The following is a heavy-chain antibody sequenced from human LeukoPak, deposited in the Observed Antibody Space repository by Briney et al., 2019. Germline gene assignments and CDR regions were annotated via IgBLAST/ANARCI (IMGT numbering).Heavy chain of an antibody. CDR3: ASSKNYYDSRGLDY. D-gene: IGHD3-22*01. CDR2: ISAYNGST. J-gene: IGHJ4*02. CDR1: GYSFTSYG. Sequence: ASVKVSCKASGYSFTSYGINWVRQAPGQGLEWMGWISAYNGSTNYAQKLQGRVTMTSDTSTSTAYMELRSLNSDDTAVYYCASSKNYYDSRGLDYWGQGTLVTGSS. V-gene: IGHV1-18*01.